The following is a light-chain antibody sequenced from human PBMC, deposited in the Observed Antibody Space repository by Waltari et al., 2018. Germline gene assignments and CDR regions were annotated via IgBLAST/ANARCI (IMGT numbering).Light chain of an antibody. Sequence: EIVMTQSPATLSLSPGERATLSCRASQSVNSNLAWYQQKPGQSTRLLIYGASIRATGIPDRFSGSGSVTEFTLTISSLEPEDVAVYYCQQNSDWPLTFGGGTKVEI. CDR2: GAS. CDR3: QQNSDWPLT. V-gene: IGKV3D-15*01. J-gene: IGKJ4*01. CDR1: QSVNSN.